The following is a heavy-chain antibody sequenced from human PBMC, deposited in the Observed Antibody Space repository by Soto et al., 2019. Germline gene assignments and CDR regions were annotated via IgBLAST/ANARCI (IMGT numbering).Heavy chain of an antibody. J-gene: IGHJ5*01. CDR2: TYYRSKWYN. D-gene: IGHD2-8*01. Sequence: PSQTLSLTCAISGDSVSTNSVTGNWIRQSPSRGLEWLGRTYYRSKWYNDYAVSVKGRITINPDTSNNQLSLQLNSVTPDDTAVYYCARLIGNSWLDSWGQGTLVTVSS. CDR1: GDSVSTNSVT. CDR3: ARLIGNSWLDS. V-gene: IGHV6-1*01.